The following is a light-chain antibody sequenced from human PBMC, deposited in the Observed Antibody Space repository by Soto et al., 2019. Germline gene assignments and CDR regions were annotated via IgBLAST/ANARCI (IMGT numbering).Light chain of an antibody. V-gene: IGKV3-20*01. CDR3: QQYGSSLYT. CDR1: QSVSSSY. Sequence: EIVLTQSPGTLSLSPGERATLSCRASQSVSSSYLAWYQQKPGQAPRLLIYGASSRATGIPDRFSDSGSGTDFTLTISRLEPEDFAVYYCQQYGSSLYTLGQGTKLEIK. J-gene: IGKJ2*01. CDR2: GAS.